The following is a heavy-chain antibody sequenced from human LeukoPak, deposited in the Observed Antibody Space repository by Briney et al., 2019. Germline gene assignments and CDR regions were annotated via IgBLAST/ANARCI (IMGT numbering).Heavy chain of an antibody. D-gene: IGHD5-12*01. Sequence: ASVKVSSKASGYTFTSYGISLVRQAPGHGLEWMGWISAYNGNTNYAQKLQGRVTMTTDTSTSTAYMELRSLRSDDTAVYYCARGGGYSGYDPLDYWGQGTLVTVSS. CDR3: ARGGGYSGYDPLDY. CDR1: GYTFTSYG. CDR2: ISAYNGNT. J-gene: IGHJ4*02. V-gene: IGHV1-18*01.